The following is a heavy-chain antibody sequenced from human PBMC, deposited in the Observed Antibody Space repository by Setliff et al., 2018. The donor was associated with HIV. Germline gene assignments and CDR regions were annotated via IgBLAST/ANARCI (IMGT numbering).Heavy chain of an antibody. V-gene: IGHV4-4*09. J-gene: IGHJ4*02. CDR3: ARGLSFYDPGGFDY. D-gene: IGHD3-22*01. CDR2: IYTSGST. Sequence: PSETLSLTCTVPGGSISSYYWSWIRQPPGKGLEWIGYIYTSGSTNYNPSLKSRVTISVDTSKNQFSLKLSSVTAADTAVYYCARGLSFYDPGGFDYWGQGTQVTVSS. CDR1: GGSISSYY.